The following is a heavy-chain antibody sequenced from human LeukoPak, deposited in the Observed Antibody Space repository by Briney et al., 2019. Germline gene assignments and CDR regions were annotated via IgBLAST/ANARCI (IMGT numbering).Heavy chain of an antibody. V-gene: IGHV4-61*02. Sequence: PSETLSLTCTVSGGSISSGSYYWSWIRQPAGKGLEWIGRIYTSGSTNYNPSLKSRVTISVDTSKNQFSLKLSSVTAADTAVYYCARIRGSYSNYWGQGTLVTVSS. J-gene: IGHJ4*02. D-gene: IGHD1-26*01. CDR3: ARIRGSYSNY. CDR1: GGSISSGSYY. CDR2: IYTSGST.